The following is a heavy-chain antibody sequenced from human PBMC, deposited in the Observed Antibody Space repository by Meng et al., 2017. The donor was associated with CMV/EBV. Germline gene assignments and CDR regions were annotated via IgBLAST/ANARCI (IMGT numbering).Heavy chain of an antibody. CDR3: ARGLIAARRGLLDY. J-gene: IGHJ4*02. CDR2: IYPGDSDT. V-gene: IGHV5-51*01. Sequence: KVSCKGSGYSFTSYWIGWVRQMPGKGLEWMGLIYPGDSDTRYSPSFQGQVTISADKSISTAYLQWSSLKASDTAMYYCARGLIAARRGLLDYWGQGTLVTVSS. D-gene: IGHD6-6*01. CDR1: GYSFTSYW.